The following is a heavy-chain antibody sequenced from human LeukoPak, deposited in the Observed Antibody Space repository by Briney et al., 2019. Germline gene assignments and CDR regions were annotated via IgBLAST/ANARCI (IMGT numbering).Heavy chain of an antibody. Sequence: GRSLRLSCTASGFTFSDYWMTWVRQAPGKGLEWVANIKQDGSAKYYVDSVKGRFTISRDNAKNSLYLQMDSLRVEDTATYYCARWRGSTSERSDYWGQGTLVTVSS. CDR1: GFTFSDYW. J-gene: IGHJ4*02. CDR2: IKQDGSAK. V-gene: IGHV3-7*01. D-gene: IGHD2-2*01. CDR3: ARWRGSTSERSDY.